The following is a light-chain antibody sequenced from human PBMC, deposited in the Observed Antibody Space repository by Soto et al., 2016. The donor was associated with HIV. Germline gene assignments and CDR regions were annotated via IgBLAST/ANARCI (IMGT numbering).Light chain of an antibody. CDR1: SLRSYY. J-gene: IGLJ2*01. CDR2: GKN. Sequence: SSELTQDPAVSVALGQTVRITCQGDSLRSYYGSWYQQKPGQAPVLVIYGKNSRPSGIPDRFSGSTSGNTASLTITGAQAEDEADYYCDSRDSSGNLVVFGGGTKLTVL. V-gene: IGLV3-19*01. CDR3: DSRDSSGNLVV.